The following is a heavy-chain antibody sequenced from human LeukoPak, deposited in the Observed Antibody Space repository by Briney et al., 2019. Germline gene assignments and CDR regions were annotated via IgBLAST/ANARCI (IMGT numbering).Heavy chain of an antibody. V-gene: IGHV1-24*01. CDR3: AIESLGELSLPFLDY. Sequence: ASVKVSCKVSRYTLTELSMHWVRQAPGKGLEWMGGFDPEDGETIYAQKFQGRVTMNEDTSTDTAYMELSSLRSEDTAVYYCAIESLGELSLPFLDYWGQGTLVTVSS. D-gene: IGHD3-16*02. CDR1: RYTLTELS. J-gene: IGHJ4*02. CDR2: FDPEDGET.